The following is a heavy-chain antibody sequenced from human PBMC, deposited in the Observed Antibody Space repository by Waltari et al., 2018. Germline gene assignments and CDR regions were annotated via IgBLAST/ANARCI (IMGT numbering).Heavy chain of an antibody. CDR2: IYYSGST. D-gene: IGHD5-12*01. Sequence: QVQLQESGPGLVKPSQTLSLTCTVSGGSIRSGYYYWSWIRQPPGKGLEWIGYIYYSGSTYYNPSLKSRVTISVDTSKNQFSLKLSSVTAADTAVYYCARDIGYKPPSHAFDIWGQGTMVTVSS. V-gene: IGHV4-30-4*08. CDR1: GGSIRSGYYY. J-gene: IGHJ3*02. CDR3: ARDIGYKPPSHAFDI.